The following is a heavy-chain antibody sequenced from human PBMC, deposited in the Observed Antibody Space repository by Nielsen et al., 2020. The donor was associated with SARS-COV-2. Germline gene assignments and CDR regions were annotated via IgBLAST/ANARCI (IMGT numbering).Heavy chain of an antibody. J-gene: IGHJ5*02. CDR3: ARKHTYYDFWSGYSRENWFDP. CDR2: IYHSGST. V-gene: IGHV4-4*02. Sequence: WLRQPPGKGLEWIGEIYHSGSTNYNPSLKSRVTISVDKSKNQFSLKLSSVTAADTAVYYCARKHTYYDFWSGYSRENWFDPWGQGTLVTVSS. D-gene: IGHD3-3*01.